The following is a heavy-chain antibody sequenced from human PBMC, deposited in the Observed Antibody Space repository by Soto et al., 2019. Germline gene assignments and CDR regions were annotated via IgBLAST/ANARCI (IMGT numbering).Heavy chain of an antibody. CDR3: ARGSLQFDP. J-gene: IGHJ5*02. CDR2: IYPSGNT. Sequence: PSETLSLTCTVSGASLSSYYWSWIRQPAGKGLEWIGRIYPSGNTNYKSSLKSRVTMSVDTSKNQFSLKLSSLTAADTAVYYCARGSLQFDPWGQGTLVTV. V-gene: IGHV4-4*07. CDR1: GASLSSYY.